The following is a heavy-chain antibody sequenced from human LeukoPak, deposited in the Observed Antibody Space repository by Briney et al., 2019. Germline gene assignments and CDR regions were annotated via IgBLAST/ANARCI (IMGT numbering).Heavy chain of an antibody. J-gene: IGHJ4*02. Sequence: GASVKVSCKASGYTFTSYAIHWVRQAPGQRLEWMGWINAGNGNTKYSQKFQGRVTITRDTSASTAYMELSSLRSEDTAVYYCARGPLAVGGAFDYWGQGTLVTASS. CDR3: ARGPLAVGGAFDY. V-gene: IGHV1-3*01. CDR2: INAGNGNT. CDR1: GYTFTSYA. D-gene: IGHD6-19*01.